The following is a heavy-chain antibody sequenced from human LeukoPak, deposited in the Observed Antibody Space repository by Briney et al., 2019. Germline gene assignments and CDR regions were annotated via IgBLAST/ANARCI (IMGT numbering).Heavy chain of an antibody. D-gene: IGHD3-22*01. CDR3: AKENWGYNWKYDSSGSGINY. J-gene: IGHJ4*02. V-gene: IGHV3-23*01. CDR2: ISGGGGST. Sequence: ETLSLTCTVSGYSISSGYYWGWIRQPPGKGLEWVSTISGGGGSTYYSDSVKGRFTISRDNSKNTLYLQMNSLRAEDTAIYYCAKENWGYNWKYDSSGSGINYWGQGTLVTFSS. CDR1: GYSISSGYY.